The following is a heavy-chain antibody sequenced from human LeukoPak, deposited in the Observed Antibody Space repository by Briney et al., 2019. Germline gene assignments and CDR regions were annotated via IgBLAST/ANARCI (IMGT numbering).Heavy chain of an antibody. CDR1: GYTFTIYY. V-gene: IGHV1-46*01. CDR2: INPNGGGT. D-gene: IGHD6-13*01. Sequence: ASVTVSFTASGYTFTIYYMHWVRQAPGQGIEWMGVINPNGGGTSYAQRFQGRVTMTRDTSTSTVYMELSSLTSEDMAMYYCARDPSGSWQWFDYWGQGSLVTVSS. J-gene: IGHJ4*02. CDR3: ARDPSGSWQWFDY.